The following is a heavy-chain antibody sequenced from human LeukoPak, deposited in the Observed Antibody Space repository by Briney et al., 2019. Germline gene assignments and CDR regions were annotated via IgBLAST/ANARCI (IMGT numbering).Heavy chain of an antibody. CDR1: GGSISSYY. Sequence: TSETLSLTCTVSGGSISSYYWSWIRQPAGKGLEGIGRIHTGGSTNYNPSLKSRVTMSLDTSKNQCSLKLRSVTAADTAVYYCARDVYYYDSSGYNYFDYWGQGTLVTVSS. V-gene: IGHV4-4*07. J-gene: IGHJ4*02. CDR2: IHTGGST. D-gene: IGHD3-22*01. CDR3: ARDVYYYDSSGYNYFDY.